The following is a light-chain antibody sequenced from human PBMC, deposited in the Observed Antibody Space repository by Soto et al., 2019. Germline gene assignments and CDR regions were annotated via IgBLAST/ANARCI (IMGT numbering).Light chain of an antibody. CDR3: QQYNNWHTGT. J-gene: IGKJ1*01. CDR1: QSVSSK. Sequence: EILMTQSPATLSVSPGERATLSCRASQSVSSKLAWYQQKPGQAPRLLIYGASTRATGIPARFSGSGSGTEFTLTISSLKSEDFAVYYCQQYNNWHTGTFGNGTKVDIK. CDR2: GAS. V-gene: IGKV3-15*01.